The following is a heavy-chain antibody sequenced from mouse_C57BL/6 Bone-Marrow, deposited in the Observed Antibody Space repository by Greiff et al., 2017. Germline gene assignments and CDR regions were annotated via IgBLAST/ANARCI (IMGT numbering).Heavy chain of an antibody. Sequence: VKVVESGPGLVQPSQSLSITCTVSGFSLTSYGVHWVRQSPGKGLEWLGVIWSGGSTDYNAAFISRLSISKDNSKSQVFFKMNSLQADDTAIYYCAGNDGYVYAMDYWGQATSVTVSS. V-gene: IGHV2-2*01. CDR3: AGNDGYVYAMDY. CDR2: IWSGGST. J-gene: IGHJ4*01. CDR1: GFSLTSYG. D-gene: IGHD2-3*01.